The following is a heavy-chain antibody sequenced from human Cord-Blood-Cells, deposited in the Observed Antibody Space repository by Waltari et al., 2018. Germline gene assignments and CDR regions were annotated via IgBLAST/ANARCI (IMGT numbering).Heavy chain of an antibody. CDR3: ARDSDLGYCTNGVCAWFDP. Sequence: QVQLVQSGAEVQKPGSSVKVSCKASGYTFTGYYMHWVRQAPGQGLEWMGWSNPNSGGTNYAQKFQGRVTMTRDTSISTAYMELSRLRSDDTAVYYCARDSDLGYCTNGVCAWFDPWGQGTLVTVSS. CDR2: SNPNSGGT. D-gene: IGHD2-8*01. V-gene: IGHV1-2*02. CDR1: GYTFTGYY. J-gene: IGHJ5*02.